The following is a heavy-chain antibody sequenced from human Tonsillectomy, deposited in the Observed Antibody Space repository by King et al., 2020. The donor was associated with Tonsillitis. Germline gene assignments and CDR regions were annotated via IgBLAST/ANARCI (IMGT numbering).Heavy chain of an antibody. CDR3: AKARTAPPYCTNAVFSWPFDP. V-gene: IGHV3-33*05. Sequence: VQLVESGGGMVQPGRSLRLSCAGSGFSFSDYGMHWVRQAPGKGLEWVAFISYNEVNKYYGDSVKGRFTISRDNSNNMLYLQMNNLRAEDTAVYYFAKARTAPPYCTNAVFSWPFDPWGPGSLVTVSS. CDR1: GFSFSDYG. D-gene: IGHD2-8*01. CDR2: ISYNEVNK. J-gene: IGHJ5*02.